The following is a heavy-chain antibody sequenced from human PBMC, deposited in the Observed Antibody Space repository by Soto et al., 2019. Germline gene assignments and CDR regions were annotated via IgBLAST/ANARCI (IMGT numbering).Heavy chain of an antibody. CDR2: IIPILGIA. V-gene: IGHV1-69*08. J-gene: IGHJ4*02. CDR1: GGTFSSYT. D-gene: IGHD2-2*01. CDR3: ARDPAEGVPAAS. Sequence: QVQLVQSGAEVKTPGSSVKVSCKASGGTFSSYTISWVRQAPGQGLEWMGRIIPILGIANYAQKFQGRVRIPADKTASTAEMELSSLRSEDTAVYYCARDPAEGVPAASWGQGTLVTVSS.